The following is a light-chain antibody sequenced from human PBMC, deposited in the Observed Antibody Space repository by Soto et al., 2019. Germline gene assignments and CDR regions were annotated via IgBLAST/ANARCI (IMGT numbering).Light chain of an antibody. Sequence: QSALTQPASVAGSPGQSIRIACAGTSGDVGHYNFVSWYQQHPGKAPKLIIYEVSHRPSGVSNRFSASKSGNTASLIISGLQAEDEAYYYCSSFTTTTSLMFGGGTKVTVL. CDR3: SSFTTTTSLM. J-gene: IGLJ3*02. CDR1: SGDVGHYNF. V-gene: IGLV2-14*01. CDR2: EVS.